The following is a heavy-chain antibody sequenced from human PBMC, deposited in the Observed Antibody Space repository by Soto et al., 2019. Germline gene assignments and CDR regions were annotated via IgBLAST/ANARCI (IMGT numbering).Heavy chain of an antibody. D-gene: IGHD3-3*01. V-gene: IGHV4-34*01. CDR2: INHSGST. CDR3: ARGTRTIFGVVLPGDKYYYYMDV. Sequence: SETLSLTCAVYGGSFSGYYWSWIRQPPGKGLEWIGEINHSGSTNYNPSLKSRVTISVDTSKNQFSLKLSSVTAADTAVYYCARGTRTIFGVVLPGDKYYYYMDVWGKGTTVTVSS. CDR1: GGSFSGYY. J-gene: IGHJ6*03.